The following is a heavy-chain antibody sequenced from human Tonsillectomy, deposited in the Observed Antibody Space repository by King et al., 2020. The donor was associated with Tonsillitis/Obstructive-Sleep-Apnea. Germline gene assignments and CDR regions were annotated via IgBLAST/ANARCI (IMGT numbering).Heavy chain of an antibody. CDR2: ISSSSSYI. J-gene: IGHJ4*02. D-gene: IGHD6-6*01. V-gene: IGHV3-21*01. Sequence: VQLVESGGGLVKPGGSLRLSCAASGFTFSSYSMNWVRQAPGKGLEWVSSISSSSSYIYYADSVKGRFSISRDNAKNSLYLQMKSLRAEDTAVYYCASDRSHSWDSSSSELDYWGQGTLVTASS. CDR3: ASDRSHSWDSSSSELDY. CDR1: GFTFSSYS.